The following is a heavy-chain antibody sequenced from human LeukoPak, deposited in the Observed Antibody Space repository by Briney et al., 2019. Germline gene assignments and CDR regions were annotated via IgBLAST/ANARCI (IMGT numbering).Heavy chain of an antibody. Sequence: GGSLRLSCAASGFTFINYAMGWVRQAPGKGLEWVSVISGSGGSTHYADSVKGRFTISRDNSKNTLYLQMSSLRAEDTAVYYCAKESPVFDYWGQGTLVTVSS. CDR1: GFTFINYA. CDR2: ISGSGGST. CDR3: AKESPVFDY. V-gene: IGHV3-23*01. J-gene: IGHJ4*02.